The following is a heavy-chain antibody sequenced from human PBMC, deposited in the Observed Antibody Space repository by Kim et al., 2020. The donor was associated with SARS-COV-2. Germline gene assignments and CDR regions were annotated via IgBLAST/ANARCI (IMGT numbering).Heavy chain of an antibody. Sequence: VRGRFTISRDKAKNSRYLQMNSLRAEDTAVYYCAGDRGISDMNYFYSLDVWGQGTTVTVSS. V-gene: IGHV3-11*06. D-gene: IGHD1-26*01. CDR3: AGDRGISDMNYFYSLDV. J-gene: IGHJ6*02.